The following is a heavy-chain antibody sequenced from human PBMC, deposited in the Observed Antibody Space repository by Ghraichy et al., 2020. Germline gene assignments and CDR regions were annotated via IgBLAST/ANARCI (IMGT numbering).Heavy chain of an antibody. CDR1: GFTFSIYA. CDR3: ARDASS. V-gene: IGHV3-23*01. Sequence: GGSLRLSCAASGFTFSIYAMSWVRQAPGKGLEWVSTISGGASSTYYADSVKGRFTISRDNSENALYLQMNSLRTEDTAVYYCARDASSWGQGTLVTVSS. J-gene: IGHJ5*02. CDR2: ISGGASST.